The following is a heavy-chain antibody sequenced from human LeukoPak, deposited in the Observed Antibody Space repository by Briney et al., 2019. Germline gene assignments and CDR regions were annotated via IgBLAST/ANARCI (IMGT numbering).Heavy chain of an antibody. Sequence: GGSLRLSCAASGFTFSDYYMSWIRQAPGKGLEWVSYISSSSSYTNYADSVKGRFTISRDNAKNSLYLQMNSLRAEDTAVYYCASSRYCSSTSCFYSDYWGQGTLVTVSS. CDR2: ISSSSSYT. CDR1: GFTFSDYY. D-gene: IGHD2-2*01. V-gene: IGHV3-11*06. J-gene: IGHJ4*02. CDR3: ASSRYCSSTSCFYSDY.